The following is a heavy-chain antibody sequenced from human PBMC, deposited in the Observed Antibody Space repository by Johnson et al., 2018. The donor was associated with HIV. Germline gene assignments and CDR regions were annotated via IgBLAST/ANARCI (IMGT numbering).Heavy chain of an antibody. CDR2: INWNGGST. J-gene: IGHJ3*02. D-gene: IGHD3-22*01. V-gene: IGHV3-23*04. CDR1: GFSFDDYG. CDR3: AKDLYYDSSGAGAFDI. Sequence: VQVVESGGGVVQPGRSLRLSCAAAGFSFDDYGMNWVRQAPGKGLEWVSGINWNGGSTYYADSVKGRFTISRDNSKNTLYLQMNSLRAEDTAVYYCAKDLYYDSSGAGAFDIWGQGTMVTVSS.